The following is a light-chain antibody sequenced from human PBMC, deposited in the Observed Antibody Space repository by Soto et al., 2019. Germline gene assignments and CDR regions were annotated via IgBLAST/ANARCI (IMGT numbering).Light chain of an antibody. V-gene: IGKV1-5*01. CDR3: QHYYNYPWT. J-gene: IGKJ1*01. CDR1: QSISTW. Sequence: DIQMTHSPSTLSASVCDRVTIPFRASQSISTWLARYQQQPGGAPRLLIYDASSLQSGVPSRFSGNGSGTEFTHTISSLQPDDFSSYYCQHYYNYPWTFGQGTKV. CDR2: DAS.